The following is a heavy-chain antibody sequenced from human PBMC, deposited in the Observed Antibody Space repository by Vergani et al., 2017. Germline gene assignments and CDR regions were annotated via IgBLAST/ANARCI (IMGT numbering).Heavy chain of an antibody. CDR1: GGSISSSSYY. V-gene: IGHV4-39*07. D-gene: IGHD5-18*01. CDR2: IYYSGST. J-gene: IGHJ4*02. CDR3: ARGSLRGYSYGYPRKDKYYFDY. Sequence: QLQLPESGPGLVKPSETLSLTCTVSGGSISSSSYYWGWIRQPPGKGLEWIGSIYYSGSTYYNPSLKSRVTISVDTSKNQFSLKLSSVTAADTAVYYCARGSLRGYSYGYPRKDKYYFDYWGQGTLVTVSS.